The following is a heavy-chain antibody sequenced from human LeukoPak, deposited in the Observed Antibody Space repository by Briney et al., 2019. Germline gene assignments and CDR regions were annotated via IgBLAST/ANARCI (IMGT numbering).Heavy chain of an antibody. V-gene: IGHV1-8*03. CDR1: GYTFTSYD. CDR3: ARGRRPSSGSSIRNWFDP. J-gene: IGHJ5*02. D-gene: IGHD1-26*01. CDR2: MNPNSGNT. Sequence: ASVKVSCKASGYTFTSYDINWVRQATGQGLEWMGWMNPNSGNTGYAQKFQGRVSITRNPSISTAYMELSSLRSEDTAVYYCARGRRPSSGSSIRNWFDPWGQGTLVTVSS.